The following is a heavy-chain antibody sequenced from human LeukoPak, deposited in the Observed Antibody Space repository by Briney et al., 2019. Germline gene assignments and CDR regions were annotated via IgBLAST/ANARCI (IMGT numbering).Heavy chain of an antibody. J-gene: IGHJ5*02. Sequence: SETLSLTCAVYGGSFSGYNWSWIRQPPGKGLEWIGEINHSGSTNYNPSLKSRVTISVDMSKNQFSLKLSSVTAADTAVYYCARDGDCTNGVCYTTIFDPWGQGTPVTVSS. CDR1: GGSFSGYN. V-gene: IGHV4-34*01. CDR2: INHSGST. D-gene: IGHD2-8*01. CDR3: ARDGDCTNGVCYTTIFDP.